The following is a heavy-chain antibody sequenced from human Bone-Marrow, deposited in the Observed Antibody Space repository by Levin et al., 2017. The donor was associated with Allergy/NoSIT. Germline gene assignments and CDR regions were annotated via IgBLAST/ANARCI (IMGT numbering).Heavy chain of an antibody. CDR3: AKEERAVAGAFDY. D-gene: IGHD6-19*01. V-gene: IGHV3-23*01. CDR1: GFTFSSYA. J-gene: IGHJ4*02. Sequence: GESLKISCAASGFTFSSYAMSWVRQAPGKGLEWVSAISGSGGSTYYADSVKGRFTISRDNSKNTLYLQMNSLRAEDTAVYYCAKEERAVAGAFDYWGQGTLVTVSS. CDR2: ISGSGGST.